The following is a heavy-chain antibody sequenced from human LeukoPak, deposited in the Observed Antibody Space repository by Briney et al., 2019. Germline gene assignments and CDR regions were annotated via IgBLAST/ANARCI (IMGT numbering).Heavy chain of an antibody. CDR3: AIVVVPAAIDYMDV. CDR2: ISSSSSTI. Sequence: PGGSLRLSCAASGFTFSSYSMNWVRQAPGKGLEWVSYISSSSSTIYYADSVKGRFTISRDNAKNSLYLQMSSLRAEDTAVYYCAIVVVPAAIDYMDVWGKGTTVTVSS. D-gene: IGHD2-2*01. V-gene: IGHV3-48*01. J-gene: IGHJ6*03. CDR1: GFTFSSYS.